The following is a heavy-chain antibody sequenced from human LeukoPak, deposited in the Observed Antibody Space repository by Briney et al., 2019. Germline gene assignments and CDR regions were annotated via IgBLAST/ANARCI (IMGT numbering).Heavy chain of an antibody. V-gene: IGHV1-2*06. CDR1: GYTLTGYY. CDR2: INPNSGGT. Sequence: ASVKVSCKASGYTLTGYYMHWVRQAPGQGLEWMGRINPNSGGTNYAQKFQGRVTMTRDTSISTAYMELSRLRSDDTAVYYCARAIKGDGSGWYNFDYWGQGTLVTVSS. D-gene: IGHD6-19*01. CDR3: ARAIKGDGSGWYNFDY. J-gene: IGHJ4*02.